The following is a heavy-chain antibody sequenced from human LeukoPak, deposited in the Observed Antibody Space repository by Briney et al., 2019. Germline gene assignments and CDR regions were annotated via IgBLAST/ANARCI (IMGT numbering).Heavy chain of an antibody. V-gene: IGHV1-3*01. CDR3: ARGPWLRVTTSSHYYMDV. D-gene: IGHD4-11*01. J-gene: IGHJ6*03. CDR2: INAGNGNT. Sequence: ASVKVSCKASGYTFTSYAMHWVRQAPGQRLEWMGWINAGNGNTKYSQKFQGRVTITRDTSASTAYMELSSLRSEDTAVYYCARGPWLRVTTSSHYYMDVWGKGTTVTVSS. CDR1: GYTFTSYA.